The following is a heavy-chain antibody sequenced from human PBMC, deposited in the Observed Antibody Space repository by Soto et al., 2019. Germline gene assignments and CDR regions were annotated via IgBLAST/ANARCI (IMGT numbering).Heavy chain of an antibody. CDR3: AKEASSYTMIVVVITTGAFDI. D-gene: IGHD3-22*01. V-gene: IGHV3-23*01. J-gene: IGHJ3*02. CDR2: ISGSGGST. CDR1: GFTFSSYA. Sequence: GGSLRLSCAASGFTFSSYAMSWVRQAPGKGLEWVSAISGSGGSTYYADSVKGRFTISRDNSKNTLYLQMNSLRAEDTAVYYCAKEASSYTMIVVVITTGAFDIWGQRTMVTVSS.